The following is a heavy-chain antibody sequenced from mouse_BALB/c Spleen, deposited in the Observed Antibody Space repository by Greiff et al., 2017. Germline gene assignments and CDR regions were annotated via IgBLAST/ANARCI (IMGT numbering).Heavy chain of an antibody. V-gene: IGHV5-12-2*01. CDR1: GFTFSSYT. D-gene: IGHD2-10*02. CDR2: ISNGGGST. CDR3: ARLQYSQSAMDY. Sequence: EVQGVESGGGLVQPGGSLKLSCAASGFTFSSYTMSWVRQTPEKRLEWVAYISNGGGSTYYPDTVKGRFTISRANAKNTLYLQMSSLKSEDTAMYYCARLQYSQSAMDYWGQGTSVTVSS. J-gene: IGHJ4*01.